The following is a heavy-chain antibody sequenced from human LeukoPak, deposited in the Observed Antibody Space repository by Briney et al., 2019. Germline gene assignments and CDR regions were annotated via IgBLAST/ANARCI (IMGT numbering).Heavy chain of an antibody. CDR1: GFTFSSYW. V-gene: IGHV3-74*01. D-gene: IGHD1-1*01. CDR3: ARRGTGHGMDV. CDR2: INNDGSSA. J-gene: IGHJ6*02. Sequence: GGSLRLSCAASGFTFSSYWMHWVRQAPGKGLVWVSRINNDGSSASYVDSVKGRFTISRDNAKNTLFLQMNSLRAEDTAVYYRARRGTGHGMDVWGQGTTVIVSS.